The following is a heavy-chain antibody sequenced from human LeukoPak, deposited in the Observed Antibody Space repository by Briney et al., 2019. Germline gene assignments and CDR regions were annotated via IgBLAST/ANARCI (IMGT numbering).Heavy chain of an antibody. CDR3: GRLPDSRTEAVDI. CDR1: GGSISSSSYY. CDR2: IYYSGST. D-gene: IGHD3-22*01. V-gene: IGHV4-39*07. J-gene: IGHJ3*02. Sequence: SETLSLTCTVSGGSISSSSYYWGWIRQPPGKGLEWIGSIYYSGSTYYNPSLKSRVTISVDMSRNQFSLKLSSVTAADTAVYYCGRLPDSRTEAVDIRGQGTVVTVSS.